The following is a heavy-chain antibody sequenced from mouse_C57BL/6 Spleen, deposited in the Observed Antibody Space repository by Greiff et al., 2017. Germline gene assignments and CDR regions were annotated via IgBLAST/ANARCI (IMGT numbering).Heavy chain of an antibody. J-gene: IGHJ4*01. V-gene: IGHV1-82*01. CDR1: GYAFSSSW. CDR3: ARDYDGYYAMDY. CDR2: IYPGDGDT. Sequence: VQLQQSGPELVKPGASVKISCKASGYAFSSSWMNWVKQRPGKGLEWIGRIYPGDGDTNYNGKFKGKATLTADKSSSTAYMQLSSLTSEDSAVYFCARDYDGYYAMDYWGQGTSVTVSS. D-gene: IGHD2-3*01.